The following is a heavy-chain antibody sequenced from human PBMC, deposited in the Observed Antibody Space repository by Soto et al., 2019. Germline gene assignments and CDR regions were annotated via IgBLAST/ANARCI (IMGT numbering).Heavy chain of an antibody. CDR3: ARDRGPSSGYYPYWFDP. J-gene: IGHJ5*02. Sequence: QVQLVQSGAEVKKPGSSVKVSCKASGGTFSNYAISWVRQAPGQGLEWMGEIIPIFGTANYAQKFQGRVMITADESTSKAYMELSSLRSEDTAVYYCARDRGPSSGYYPYWFDPWGQGTLVTVSS. V-gene: IGHV1-69*12. CDR2: IIPIFGTA. CDR1: GGTFSNYA. D-gene: IGHD3-22*01.